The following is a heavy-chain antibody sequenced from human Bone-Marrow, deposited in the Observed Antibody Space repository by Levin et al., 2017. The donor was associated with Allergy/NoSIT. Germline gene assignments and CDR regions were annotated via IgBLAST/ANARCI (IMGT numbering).Heavy chain of an antibody. CDR1: GFNVDDYA. D-gene: IGHD5-24*01. J-gene: IGHJ4*02. CDR3: AKDISGDGSSFDG. V-gene: IGHV3-9*01. CDR2: ITWNRGKK. Sequence: GGSLRLSCAVSGFNVDDYAMHWVRQAPGKGLEWVSGITWNRGKKDYADSVKGRFTISRDNAKNSLYLQMNSLRTEDTALYYCAKDISGDGSSFDGWGQGALVAVSS.